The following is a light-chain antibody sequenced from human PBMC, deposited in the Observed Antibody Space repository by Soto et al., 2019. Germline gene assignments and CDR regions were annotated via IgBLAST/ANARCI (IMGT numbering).Light chain of an antibody. Sequence: DIVMTQAPLSLPVTPGEPASISCRSSQSLLDSDDGNTYLDWYLQRPGQSPQLLIYTVSYRASGVPDRFSGSGSGTDFTLKISRVEAEDVGVYYCMQRIESPWTFGQGTRLEIK. V-gene: IGKV2-40*01. J-gene: IGKJ2*01. CDR2: TVS. CDR3: MQRIESPWT. CDR1: QSLLDSDDGNTY.